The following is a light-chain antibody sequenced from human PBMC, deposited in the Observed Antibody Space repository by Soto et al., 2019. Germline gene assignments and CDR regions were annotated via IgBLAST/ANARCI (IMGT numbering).Light chain of an antibody. Sequence: EVVLTHTPRTLPLSPGARATLSCRASQSVSSSQLTWFQQKPGQAPRLLIYAASSRAAGIPDRFSGSGSGTDFTLTISRLEPEDFAVYYCQQYGSAPFAFGGGTKVYIK. CDR3: QQYGSAPFA. V-gene: IGKV3-20*01. CDR2: AAS. J-gene: IGKJ4*01. CDR1: QSVSSSQ.